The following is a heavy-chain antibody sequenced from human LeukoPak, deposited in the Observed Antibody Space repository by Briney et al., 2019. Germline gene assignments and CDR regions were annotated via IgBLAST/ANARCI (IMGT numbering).Heavy chain of an antibody. CDR1: GDSVSSNSAA. CDR2: TYYRSKWYN. D-gene: IGHD6-25*01. Sequence: SQTLSLTCAISGDSVSSNSAAWNWIRQFPSRGLEWLGRTYYRSKWYNDYAVSVKSRITINPDTSKNQFSLRLSSVTAADTAVYYCTRRTRIAAGVYNIDFWGQGTLVTVSS. V-gene: IGHV6-1*01. J-gene: IGHJ4*02. CDR3: TRRTRIAAGVYNIDF.